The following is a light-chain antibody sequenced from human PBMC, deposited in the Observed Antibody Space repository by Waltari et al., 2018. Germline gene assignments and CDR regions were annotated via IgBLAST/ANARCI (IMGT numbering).Light chain of an antibody. J-gene: IGKJ5*01. V-gene: IGKV1-9*01. CDR2: GTS. Sequence: DIQLTQSPSFLSASVGDRVTITCRASQGTNNYLAWYQQKPGKAPNLLIYGTSTLQSGVPSRFSGSQSGTEFTLTSSSLQPEDFATYYCQQFKSFLFTFGQGTRLDIK. CDR3: QQFKSFLFT. CDR1: QGTNNY.